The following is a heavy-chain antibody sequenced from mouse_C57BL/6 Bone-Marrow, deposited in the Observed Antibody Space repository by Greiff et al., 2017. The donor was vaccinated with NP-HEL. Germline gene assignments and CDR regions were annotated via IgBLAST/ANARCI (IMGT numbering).Heavy chain of an antibody. Sequence: VQLQQSGAELARPGASVKLSCKASGYTCTSYGISWVKQRTGQGLEWIGEIYPRSGNTYYNEKFKGKATLTADKSSSTAYMELRSLTSEDSAVYFCSRDDWDDWYFDVWGTGTTVTVSS. D-gene: IGHD4-1*01. CDR3: SRDDWDDWYFDV. CDR1: GYTCTSYG. CDR2: IYPRSGNT. J-gene: IGHJ1*03. V-gene: IGHV1-81*01.